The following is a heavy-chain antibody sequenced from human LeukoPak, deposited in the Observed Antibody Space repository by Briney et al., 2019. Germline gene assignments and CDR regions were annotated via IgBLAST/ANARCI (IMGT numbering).Heavy chain of an antibody. Sequence: SETLSLTCTVSGGSISSYYWSWIRQPPGKGLEWIGHIYYSRSTNYNPSLKSRVTISVDTSKNQFSLKLSSVTAADTAVYYCARHRYYYRSGSYYGAPYYMDVWGKGTTVTISS. D-gene: IGHD3-10*01. J-gene: IGHJ6*03. CDR3: ARHRYYYRSGSYYGAPYYMDV. CDR1: GGSISSYY. V-gene: IGHV4-59*08. CDR2: IYYSRST.